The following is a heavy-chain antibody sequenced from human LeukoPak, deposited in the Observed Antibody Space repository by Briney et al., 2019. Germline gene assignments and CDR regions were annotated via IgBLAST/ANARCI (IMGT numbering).Heavy chain of an antibody. D-gene: IGHD2-2*03. Sequence: SETLSLTCTVSGGSISSGGYYWSWIRQPPGKGLEWIGYIYHSGSTYYKPSLKSRVTISVDTSKNQFSLKLSSVTAADTAVYYCARLTPGVDIVVVPAAPSHYYYYYMDVWGKGTTVTVSS. CDR3: ARLTPGVDIVVVPAAPSHYYYYYMDV. V-gene: IGHV4-30-2*05. CDR2: IYHSGST. J-gene: IGHJ6*03. CDR1: GGSISSGGYY.